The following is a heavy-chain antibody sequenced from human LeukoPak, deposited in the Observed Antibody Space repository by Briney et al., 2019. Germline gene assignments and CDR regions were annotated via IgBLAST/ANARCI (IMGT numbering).Heavy chain of an antibody. Sequence: SETLSLTCTVSGGSISSGDYYWSWIRQPPGKGLEWIGYINYSGSIYYNPSLKSRVTISVDTSKNQFSLKLTSVTVADTAVYFCARDGSGSLDVWGQGTTVNVSS. CDR3: ARDGSGSLDV. CDR1: GGSISSGDYY. J-gene: IGHJ6*02. V-gene: IGHV4-30-4*01. CDR2: INYSGSI. D-gene: IGHD3-10*01.